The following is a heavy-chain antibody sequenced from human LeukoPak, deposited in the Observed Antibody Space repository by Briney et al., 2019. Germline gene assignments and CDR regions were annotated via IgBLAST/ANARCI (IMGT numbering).Heavy chain of an antibody. V-gene: IGHV1-69*05. D-gene: IGHD4-17*01. CDR3: ASGYGDYVSVAFDI. CDR2: IIPIFGTA. Sequence: SVKVSCKASGGTFSSYAISWVRQAPGPGLEWMGRIIPIFGTANYAQKFQGRVTITTDESTSTAYMELSSLRSEDTAVYYCASGYGDYVSVAFDIWGQGTMVTVSS. J-gene: IGHJ3*02. CDR1: GGTFSSYA.